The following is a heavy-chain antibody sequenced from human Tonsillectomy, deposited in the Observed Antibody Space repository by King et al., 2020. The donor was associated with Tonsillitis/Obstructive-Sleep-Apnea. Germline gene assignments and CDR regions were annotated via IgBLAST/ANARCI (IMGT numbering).Heavy chain of an antibody. CDR2: IKQDGSEK. V-gene: IGHV3-7*04. CDR3: ARDMVFGVVIPSFDY. CDR1: GFTFSSYW. Sequence: VQLVESGGGLVQPGGSLRLSCAASGFTFSSYWMSWVRQAPGKGLEWVANIKQDGSEKYYVESVKGRFTISRDNAKNSLYLQMNSLRAEDTAVYYCARDMVFGVVIPSFDYWGQGTLVTVSS. J-gene: IGHJ4*02. D-gene: IGHD3-3*01.